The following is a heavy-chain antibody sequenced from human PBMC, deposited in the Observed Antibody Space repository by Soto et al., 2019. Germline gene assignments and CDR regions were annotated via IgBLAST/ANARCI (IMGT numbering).Heavy chain of an antibody. Sequence: PSETLSLTCAVYGGSFSDYYWSWVRQPPGKGLDWIGEINPSGSPNYNPALKSRVTISLDTSKNQFSLKLNSVTAADTAVYYCARGPTYYAFFRGMDVWAQGTTVTVSS. CDR3: ARGPTYYAFFRGMDV. D-gene: IGHD3-3*01. CDR1: GGSFSDYY. J-gene: IGHJ6*02. V-gene: IGHV4-34*01. CDR2: INPSGSP.